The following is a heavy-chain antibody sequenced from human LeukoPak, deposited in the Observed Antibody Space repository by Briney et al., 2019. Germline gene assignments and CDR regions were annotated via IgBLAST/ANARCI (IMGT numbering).Heavy chain of an antibody. Sequence: ASVKVSCKASGYTCTNYYIHWVRQSLGQGLEWTGIINPGGRSTSYAQKFQGRVTMTRDTSTSTVYMELSSLRSEDTAVYYCAREIGPIQLHLWGSAFDYWGQGTLVTVSS. D-gene: IGHD5-24*01. CDR3: AREIGPIQLHLWGSAFDY. CDR1: GYTCTNYY. CDR2: INPGGRST. V-gene: IGHV1-46*01. J-gene: IGHJ4*02.